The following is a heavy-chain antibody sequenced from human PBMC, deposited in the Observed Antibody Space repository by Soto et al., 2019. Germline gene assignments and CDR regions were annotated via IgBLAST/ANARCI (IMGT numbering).Heavy chain of an antibody. Sequence: PVGSLRLSCGASGFTFSNYHMNWVRQAPGKGLGWIAFITTTSGTTQYADSVKGRFTISRDNAKSSLFLQMNSLRDEDTAVYFCARERPGIPFDYWGQGTLVTVS. CDR2: ITTTSGTT. D-gene: IGHD5-18*01. J-gene: IGHJ4*02. V-gene: IGHV3-48*02. CDR3: ARERPGIPFDY. CDR1: GFTFSNYH.